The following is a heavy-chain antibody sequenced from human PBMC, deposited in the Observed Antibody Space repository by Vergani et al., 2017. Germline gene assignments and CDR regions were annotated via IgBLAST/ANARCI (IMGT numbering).Heavy chain of an antibody. J-gene: IGHJ6*02. D-gene: IGHD4-17*01. V-gene: IGHV1-69-2*01. CDR3: ATPQTVTTGGMEV. CDR2: VDPEDGET. CDR1: GYTFTDHY. Sequence: EVQLVQSGAEVKKPGATMKISCKVSGYTFTDHYMHWVQQAPGKGLEWMGLVDPEDGETIYAEKFKGRVTIAADTSTDTAHLEWSSLRSEDTSVYYCATPQTVTTGGMEVWGQGTTVIVSS.